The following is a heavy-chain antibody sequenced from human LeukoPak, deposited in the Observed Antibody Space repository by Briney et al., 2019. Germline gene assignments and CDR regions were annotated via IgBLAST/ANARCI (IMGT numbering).Heavy chain of an antibody. J-gene: IGHJ4*02. CDR2: IRRKTDGGTT. Sequence: GGSLRLSCAVSGFTFSNVWMSWVRQAPGKGLEWVGRIRRKTDGGTTDYPAPVKGRFTISRDDSRNTLYLQMNSLQSADTAVYYCTTERASSNFFLGCWGQGTLVTVSS. CDR1: GFTFSNVW. CDR3: TTERASSNFFLGC. V-gene: IGHV3-15*01. D-gene: IGHD4-11*01.